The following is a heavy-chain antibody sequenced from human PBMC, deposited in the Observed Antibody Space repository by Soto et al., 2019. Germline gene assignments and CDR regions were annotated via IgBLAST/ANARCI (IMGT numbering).Heavy chain of an antibody. Sequence: PSETLSLTCAVYGGSFSGYYWSWIRQPPGKGLEWIGEINHSGSTNYNPSLKSRVTISVDTSKNQFSPKLSSVTAADTAVYYCARGDYDILTGYYNVLGFDPWGQGTLVTVSS. V-gene: IGHV4-34*01. CDR3: ARGDYDILTGYYNVLGFDP. CDR1: GGSFSGYY. J-gene: IGHJ5*02. CDR2: INHSGST. D-gene: IGHD3-9*01.